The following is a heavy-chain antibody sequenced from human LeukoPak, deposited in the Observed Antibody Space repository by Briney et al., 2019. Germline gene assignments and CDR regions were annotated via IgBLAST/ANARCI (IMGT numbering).Heavy chain of an antibody. CDR2: IYPGDSDT. Sequence: HGESLKISCKGSGYSFTSYWIGWVRQVPGKGLEWMGIIYPGDSDTRYSPSFQGQVTISADKSTSTAYLQWSSLKASDTAMYYCARLYYGSGSYYRRASKLGYYFDYWGQGTLVTVSS. D-gene: IGHD3-10*01. CDR3: ARLYYGSGSYYRRASKLGYYFDY. V-gene: IGHV5-51*01. J-gene: IGHJ4*02. CDR1: GYSFTSYW.